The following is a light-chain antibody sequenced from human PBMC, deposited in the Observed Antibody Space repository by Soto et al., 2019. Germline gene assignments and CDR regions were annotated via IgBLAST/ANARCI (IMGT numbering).Light chain of an antibody. V-gene: IGLV3-21*02. CDR3: QVWDSSNDHYV. Sequence: SYELTQPPSVSVAPGQTARITCGGNKIGSKSVHWYQQKPGQAPVLVVYDDTDRPSGIPERFSGSKSGNTATLSISRVEAGDEADYYCQVWDSSNDHYVFGTGTKGTVL. CDR1: KIGSKS. J-gene: IGLJ1*01. CDR2: DDT.